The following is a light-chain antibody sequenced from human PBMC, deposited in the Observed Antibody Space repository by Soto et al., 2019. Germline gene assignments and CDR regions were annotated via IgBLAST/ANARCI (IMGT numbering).Light chain of an antibody. CDR3: QLYGSSPPYT. CDR1: QSVYSNY. Sequence: EMVLTQTPGTLSLSPGERATLSCRASQSVYSNYLAWYQRKPGQAPRILIYGASSRATGIPDRFSGSGSGTDFTLTISRLEPEDFAVYYCQLYGSSPPYTFGQGTKLEIK. V-gene: IGKV3-20*01. CDR2: GAS. J-gene: IGKJ2*01.